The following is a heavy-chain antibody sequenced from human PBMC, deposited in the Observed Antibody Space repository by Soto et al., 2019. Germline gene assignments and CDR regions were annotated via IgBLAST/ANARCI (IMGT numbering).Heavy chain of an antibody. CDR3: AKDPSDYYDSSGYYPGDY. CDR1: GFTFSSYG. V-gene: IGHV3-30*18. Sequence: GGSLRLSCAASGFTFSSYGMHWVRQAPGKGLEWVAVISYDGSNKYYADSVKGRFTISRDNSKNTLYLQMNSLRAEDTAVYYCAKDPSDYYDSSGYYPGDYWGQGTLVTVSS. CDR2: ISYDGSNK. D-gene: IGHD3-22*01. J-gene: IGHJ4*02.